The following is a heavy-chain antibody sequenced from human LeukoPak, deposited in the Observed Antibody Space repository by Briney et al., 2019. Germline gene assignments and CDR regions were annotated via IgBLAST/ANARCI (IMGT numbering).Heavy chain of an antibody. J-gene: IGHJ4*02. V-gene: IGHV3-23*01. CDR2: ISGSGGST. CDR3: ARDKGIVTYREKRALFDN. D-gene: IGHD3-16*02. CDR1: GFTFSSYA. Sequence: GGSLRLSCAASGFTFSSYAMSWVRQAPGKGLEWVSAISGSGGSTYYADSVKGRFTISRDNAKNSLYLQMNSLRAEDTAVYYCARDKGIVTYREKRALFDNWGQGTLVTVSS.